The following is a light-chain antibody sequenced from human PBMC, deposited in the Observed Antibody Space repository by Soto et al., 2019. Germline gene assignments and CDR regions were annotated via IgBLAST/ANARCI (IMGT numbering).Light chain of an antibody. Sequence: EIVLTQSPGTLSLSPGERATLSCRASQNINSRYLAWYQQKPGQAPRLLIYGASIRATGIPDRFSGSGSGTDFTLTISSLEPEDFAVYYCQQFGSSPGFTFGPGTKVDIK. V-gene: IGKV3-20*01. CDR2: GAS. CDR3: QQFGSSPGFT. J-gene: IGKJ3*01. CDR1: QNINSRY.